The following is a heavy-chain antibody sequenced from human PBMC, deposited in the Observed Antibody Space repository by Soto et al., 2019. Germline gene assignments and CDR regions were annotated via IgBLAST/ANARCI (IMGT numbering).Heavy chain of an antibody. V-gene: IGHV3-74*01. CDR3: ARGWFGPDV. D-gene: IGHD3-10*01. J-gene: IGHJ6*03. CDR2: IDKVGTDS. CDR1: EFTFSGRS. Sequence: EVQRVESGGGLVQPGGSLRLSCAASEFTFSGRSVHWFRQAPGKGLVWVSGIDKVGTDSTYADSVKGRFTSSRDNAKNTVYLQMNSLRVEDTAVYYCARGWFGPDVWGKGTTVTVSS.